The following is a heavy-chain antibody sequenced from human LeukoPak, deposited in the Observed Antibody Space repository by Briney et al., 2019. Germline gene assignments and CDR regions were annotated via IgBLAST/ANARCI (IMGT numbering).Heavy chain of an antibody. CDR3: ARDKSVYYDTSGSRFDY. V-gene: IGHV3-7*01. CDR2: IKQDGSGK. D-gene: IGHD3-22*01. CDR1: GFTFSSYW. Sequence: GGSLRLSCAASGFTFSSYWMSWVRQAPGKGLEWVANIKQDGSGKYYVDSVKGRFTISRDNAKNSLYLQMNSLRAEDTAVYYCARDKSVYYDTSGSRFDYWGQGTLVTVSS. J-gene: IGHJ4*02.